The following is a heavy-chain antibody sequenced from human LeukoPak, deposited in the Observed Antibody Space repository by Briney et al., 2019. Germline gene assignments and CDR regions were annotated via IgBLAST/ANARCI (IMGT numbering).Heavy chain of an antibody. CDR2: LSGGGDST. D-gene: IGHD6-19*01. V-gene: IGHV3-23*01. J-gene: IGHJ4*02. Sequence: GGSLRLSCAASGFTFSSYVMSWVRQAPGKGLEWVSALSGGGDSTYYVDSVKGRFTTSRDNSKNTLYLQMNSLRAENTAVYYCAKGSSSGRPYYFDYWGQGALVTVSS. CDR3: AKGSSSGRPYYFDY. CDR1: GFTFSSYV.